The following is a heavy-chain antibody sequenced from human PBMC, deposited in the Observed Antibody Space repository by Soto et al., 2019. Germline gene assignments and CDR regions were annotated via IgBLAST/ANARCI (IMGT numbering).Heavy chain of an antibody. CDR1: GYTFTSYA. CDR3: ARGPGGPDGPGDY. J-gene: IGHJ4*02. CDR2: INAGNGNT. Sequence: QVQLVQSGAEVKKPGASVKVSCRVFGYTFTSYAMHWVRQAPGQRLEWMGWINAGNGNTKYSQKFQGRVTITRDTSASTAYMELSSLRSEDTAVYYCARGPGGPDGPGDYWGQGTLVTVSS. V-gene: IGHV1-3*01. D-gene: IGHD2-15*01.